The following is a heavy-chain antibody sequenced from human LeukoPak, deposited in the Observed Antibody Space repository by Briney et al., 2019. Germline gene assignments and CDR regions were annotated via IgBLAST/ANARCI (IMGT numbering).Heavy chain of an antibody. D-gene: IGHD2/OR15-2a*01. Sequence: PGKSLRLSCAASGFTFSSYGMHWVRQAPGKGLEWVAVIRYDGSNKYYADSVKGRFTISRDNSKNTLDLQMSSLRAEDTAEYYCARSNTVISNYYYGMDVWGQGTTVTVSS. V-gene: IGHV3-33*01. CDR2: IRYDGSNK. CDR3: ARSNTVISNYYYGMDV. J-gene: IGHJ6*02. CDR1: GFTFSSYG.